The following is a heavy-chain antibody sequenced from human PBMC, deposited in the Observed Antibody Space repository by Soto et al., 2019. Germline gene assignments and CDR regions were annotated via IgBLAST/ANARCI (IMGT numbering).Heavy chain of an antibody. J-gene: IGHJ4*02. CDR2: INPSGGHT. Sequence: GASVKVSCKASGNTFSNYYIHWVRQAPGQGLEWMGTINPSGGHTTYAQKFLGRVTMTRDSSTSTLYMELTSLRFEDTAVYYCARGGHVVVVTAAFDYWGQGTLVPVSS. CDR1: GNTFSNYY. CDR3: ARGGHVVVVTAAFDY. V-gene: IGHV1-46*03. D-gene: IGHD2-21*02.